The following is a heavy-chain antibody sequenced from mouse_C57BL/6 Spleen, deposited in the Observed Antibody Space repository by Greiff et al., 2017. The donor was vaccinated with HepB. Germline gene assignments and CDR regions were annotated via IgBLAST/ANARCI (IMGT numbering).Heavy chain of an antibody. J-gene: IGHJ2*01. D-gene: IGHD2-3*01. CDR1: GYAFSSSW. Sequence: VQLQQSGPELVKPGASVKISCKASGYAFSSSWMNWVKQRPGKGLEWIGRIYPGDGDTNYNGKFKGKATLTADKSSSTAYMQLSSLTSEDSAVYFCASWEGYYYFDYWGQGTTLTVSS. CDR2: IYPGDGDT. V-gene: IGHV1-82*01. CDR3: ASWEGYYYFDY.